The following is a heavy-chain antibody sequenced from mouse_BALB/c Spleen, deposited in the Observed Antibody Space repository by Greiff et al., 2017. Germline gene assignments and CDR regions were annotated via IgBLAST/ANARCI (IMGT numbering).Heavy chain of an antibody. CDR1: GYSITSGYY. Sequence: VQLKESGPGLVKPSQSLSLTCSVTGYSITSGYYWNWIRQFPGNKLEWMGYISYDGSNNYNPSLKNRISITRDTSKNQFFLKLNSVTTEDTATYYCARLLRGFDYWGQGTTLTVSS. CDR3: ARLLRGFDY. V-gene: IGHV3-6*02. CDR2: ISYDGSN. J-gene: IGHJ2*01.